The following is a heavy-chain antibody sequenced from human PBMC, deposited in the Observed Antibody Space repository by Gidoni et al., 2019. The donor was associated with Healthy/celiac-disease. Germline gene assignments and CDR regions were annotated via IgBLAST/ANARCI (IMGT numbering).Heavy chain of an antibody. D-gene: IGHD3-9*01. CDR2: ISAYNCNT. CDR3: ARLHILTGYYKRFVDY. CDR1: GYTFTSTG. Sequence: QVPLVKSVAEVKKPGASVKVSVKASGYTFTSTGISGVRQAPGQGLEWMGWISAYNCNTNYAQKLQGRVTMTTATSTSTAYMELRSLRSDATAVYYCARLHILTGYYKRFVDYWCQGTLVTVSS. V-gene: IGHV1-18*01. J-gene: IGHJ4*02.